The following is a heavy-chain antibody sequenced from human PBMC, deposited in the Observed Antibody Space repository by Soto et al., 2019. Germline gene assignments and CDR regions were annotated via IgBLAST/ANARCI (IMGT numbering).Heavy chain of an antibody. CDR2: IGVRTQYT. CDR3: AKSYYSGY. J-gene: IGHJ4*02. V-gene: IGHV3-23*01. Sequence: EVQLLESGGGLVQPGGSLRLSCADAGVSFNAFAMTWFRQPPGKGLEWVSSIGVRTQYTYYAESVKGRFTISRDDSRKTLFLQMNHLRVEDTALYFCAKSYYSGYWGQGTLVTVSS. D-gene: IGHD2-15*01. CDR1: GVSFNAFA.